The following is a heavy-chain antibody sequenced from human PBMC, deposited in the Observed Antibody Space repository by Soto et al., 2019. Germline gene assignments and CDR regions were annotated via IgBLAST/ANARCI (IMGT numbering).Heavy chain of an antibody. CDR2: ISSHGRDT. V-gene: IGHV3-30*18. Sequence: QVQLVESGGGVVQPGTSLRLSCAASGFTFYNYGMHWVRQAPGTGLDWVAAISSHGRDTYYADSVKGRLTISRDNSKNTLYLQMHSLRAEDTAVYYCAKDQGIAASHGIDWGQGTMVTVSS. D-gene: IGHD6-13*01. CDR1: GFTFYNYG. J-gene: IGHJ3*01. CDR3: AKDQGIAASHGID.